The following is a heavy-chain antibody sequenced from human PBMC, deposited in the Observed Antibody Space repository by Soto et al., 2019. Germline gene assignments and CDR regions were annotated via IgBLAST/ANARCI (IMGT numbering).Heavy chain of an antibody. Sequence: GGSLRLSCAASGFTVSSIYMSWVRQAPGKGLEWVSAISGSGGSTYYADSVKGRFTISRDNSKNTLYLQMNSLRAEDTAVYYCAISDIAAAVSVDYWGQGTLVTVS. V-gene: IGHV3-23*01. D-gene: IGHD6-13*01. CDR3: AISDIAAAVSVDY. J-gene: IGHJ4*02. CDR2: ISGSGGST. CDR1: GFTVSSIY.